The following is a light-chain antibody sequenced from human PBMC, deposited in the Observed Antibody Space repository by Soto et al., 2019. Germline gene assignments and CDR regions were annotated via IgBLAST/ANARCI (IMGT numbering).Light chain of an antibody. CDR1: QSISTY. CDR2: AAS. J-gene: IGKJ4*01. CDR3: QQSYSSPFT. Sequence: DIQMTQSPSSLSASVGDRVTISCRASQSISTYLNWYQQKPGKAPKFLIYAASSLQSGVPSRFSGSGSGTDFTLTISSLQPEDFATYYCQQSYSSPFTCGGGTKVEIK. V-gene: IGKV1-39*01.